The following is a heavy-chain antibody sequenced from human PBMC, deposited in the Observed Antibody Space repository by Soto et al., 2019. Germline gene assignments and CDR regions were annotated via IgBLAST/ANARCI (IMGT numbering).Heavy chain of an antibody. D-gene: IGHD2-8*02. CDR2: IYHSGTT. CDR1: GDSISSGYY. J-gene: IGHJ4*02. V-gene: IGHV4-38-2*01. Sequence: ASETLSLTCAVSGDSISSGYYWAWIRQPPGKGLEWIGSIYHSGTTYYNPSLKSRVTISVDTSKNQFSLKLSSVTAADSAVYYCARTDTGGYYPYWGQGTLVTVSS. CDR3: ARTDTGGYYPY.